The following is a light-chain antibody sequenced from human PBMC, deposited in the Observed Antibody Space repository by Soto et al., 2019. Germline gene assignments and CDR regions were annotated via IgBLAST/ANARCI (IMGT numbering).Light chain of an antibody. CDR2: EGS. J-gene: IGLJ2*01. Sequence: QSALTQPACVSGSPGQSSTISFTGTSSDVGSYNLVSWYQQHPGKAPKLMIYEGSKRPSGVSNRFSGSKSGNTASLTISGLQAEDEADYYCCSYAGSSTSVVFGGGTKLTVL. V-gene: IGLV2-23*01. CDR1: SSDVGSYNL. CDR3: CSYAGSSTSVV.